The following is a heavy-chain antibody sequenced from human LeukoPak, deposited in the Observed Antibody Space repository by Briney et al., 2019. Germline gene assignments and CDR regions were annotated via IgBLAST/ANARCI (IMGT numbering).Heavy chain of an antibody. V-gene: IGHV4-38-2*02. D-gene: IGHD6-19*01. J-gene: IGHJ4*02. CDR3: ARDLVSGWYNY. Sequence: PSETLSLTCAVSGCSISSGYYWGWIRQPPGTGLEWIGSIYHSGSTYYNPSLKSRVTISVDTSKNQFSLKLSSVTAADTAVYYCARDLVSGWYNYWGQGTLVTVSS. CDR1: GCSISSGYY. CDR2: IYHSGST.